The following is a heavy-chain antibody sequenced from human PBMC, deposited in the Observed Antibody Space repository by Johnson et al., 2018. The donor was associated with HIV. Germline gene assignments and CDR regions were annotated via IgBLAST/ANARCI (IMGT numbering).Heavy chain of an antibody. V-gene: IGHV3-20*04. J-gene: IGHJ3*01. D-gene: IGHD2-15*01. CDR1: GFNVDDDA. CDR3: ERAKHAAYPNDAFDV. CDR2: INYNGGST. Sequence: VQLVESGGGLLQPGRSLRLSCAASGFNVDDDALSWVRQVPGKGLEWVSGINYNGGSTGYADSVRDRFSISRDNAKNSLYLQMDSMRAEDTAMYYGERAKHAAYPNDAFDVWGHGTMVIVSA.